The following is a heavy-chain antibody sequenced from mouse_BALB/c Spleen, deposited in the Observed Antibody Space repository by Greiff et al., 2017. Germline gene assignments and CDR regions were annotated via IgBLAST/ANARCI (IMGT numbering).Heavy chain of an antibody. CDR1: GYSITSGYY. V-gene: IGHV3-6*02. CDR2: ISYDGSN. Sequence: EVKLMDSGPGLVKPSQSLSLTCSVTGYSITSGYYWNWIRQFPGNKLEWMGYISYDGSNNYNPSLKNRISITRDTSKNQFFLKLNSVTTEDTATYYCARGQLGPFAYWGQGTLVTVSA. D-gene: IGHD3-2*01. J-gene: IGHJ3*01. CDR3: ARGQLGPFAY.